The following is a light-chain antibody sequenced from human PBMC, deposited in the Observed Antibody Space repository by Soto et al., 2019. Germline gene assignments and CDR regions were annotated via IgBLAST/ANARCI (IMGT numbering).Light chain of an antibody. CDR1: SSDVGTYNR. V-gene: IGLV2-18*02. CDR2: EVS. Sequence: QSALTQPPSVSGSPGQSVTISCTGTSSDVGTYNRVSWYQQPPGTAPKLMIYEVSNRPSGVPDRFSGSKSGNTASLTISGLQPDDEASYYCSSFTSSSTLVFGGGTKLTVL. CDR3: SSFTSSSTLV. J-gene: IGLJ2*01.